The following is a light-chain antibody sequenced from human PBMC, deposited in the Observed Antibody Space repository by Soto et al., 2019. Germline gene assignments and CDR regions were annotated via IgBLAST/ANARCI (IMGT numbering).Light chain of an antibody. V-gene: IGLV2-8*01. CDR1: SSDVGGYNY. J-gene: IGLJ1*01. Sequence: QSALTQPPSASGSPGQSVTISCTGTSSDVGGYNYVSWYQQHPGKAPKLMIYEVTKRPSGVPDRFSGSKSGNTASLTVPGLLPEDEADYYCASYAGGNKVFGTGTKVTVL. CDR3: ASYAGGNKV. CDR2: EVT.